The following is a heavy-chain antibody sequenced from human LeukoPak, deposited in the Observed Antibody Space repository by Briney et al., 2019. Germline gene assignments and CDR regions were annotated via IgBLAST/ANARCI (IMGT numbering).Heavy chain of an antibody. Sequence: GGSLRLSCAASGFTVSSNYMSWVRQAPGKGLEWVSVIYSGGSTYYADSVKGRFTISRDNAKNSLYLQMNSLRAEDTAVYYCALIGDSSGYSSSFDYWGQGTLVTVSS. CDR1: GFTVSSNY. J-gene: IGHJ4*02. V-gene: IGHV3-53*01. D-gene: IGHD3-22*01. CDR2: IYSGGST. CDR3: ALIGDSSGYSSSFDY.